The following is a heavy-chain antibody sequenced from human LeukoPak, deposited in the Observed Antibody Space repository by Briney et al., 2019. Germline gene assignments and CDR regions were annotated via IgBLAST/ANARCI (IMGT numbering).Heavy chain of an antibody. J-gene: IGHJ4*02. Sequence: GGSLRLXCAASGFTFSSSWMTWVGQAPGGGLLWVSGINSDGSSTSYAGSVKGRFTISRDNAKNTLYLQMNSLRAEDTAVYYCARDSSEYYDFWSGYSDWGQGTLVTVSS. CDR1: GFTFSSSW. V-gene: IGHV3-74*01. D-gene: IGHD3-3*01. CDR2: INSDGSST. CDR3: ARDSSEYYDFWSGYSD.